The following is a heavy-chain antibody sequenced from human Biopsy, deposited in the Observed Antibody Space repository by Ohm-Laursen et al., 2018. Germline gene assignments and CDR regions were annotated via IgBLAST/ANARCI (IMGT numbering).Heavy chain of an antibody. CDR2: IYYSGST. CDR3: AREGRCYYDSPDN. J-gene: IGHJ4*02. CDR1: GCSISSYY. V-gene: IGHV4-59*01. D-gene: IGHD3-22*01. Sequence: SLTLSFSCTVSGCSISSYYWNWNPQPPGQGLEWVGYIYYSGSTNYNPSLKARVTISVDTSKNQFSLKLYSVTAADTAVYYCAREGRCYYDSPDNWGQGTLVTVSS.